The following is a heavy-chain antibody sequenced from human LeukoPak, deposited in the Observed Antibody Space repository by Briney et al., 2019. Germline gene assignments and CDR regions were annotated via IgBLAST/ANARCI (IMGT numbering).Heavy chain of an antibody. CDR2: IIPIFGTA. CDR1: GYTFTGYY. J-gene: IGHJ4*02. V-gene: IGHV1-69*13. Sequence: ASVKVSCKASGYTFTGYYMHWVRQAPGQGLEWMGGIIPIFGTANYAQKFQGRVTITADESTSTAYMELSSLRSEDTAVYYCARGPHSGYDLMAWFDYWGQGTLVTVSS. CDR3: ARGPHSGYDLMAWFDY. D-gene: IGHD5-12*01.